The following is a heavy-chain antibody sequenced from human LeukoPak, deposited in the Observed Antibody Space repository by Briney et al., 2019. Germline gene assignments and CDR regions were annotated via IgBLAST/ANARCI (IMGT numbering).Heavy chain of an antibody. CDR2: INAGNGNT. D-gene: IGHD6-13*01. CDR1: GYTFTSYA. V-gene: IGHV1-3*01. CDR3: ARDNEIAAAGTSHYFDY. Sequence: ASVKVSCKASGYTFTSYAMHWVRQAPGQRLEWMGWINAGNGNTKYSQKFQGRVTMTTDTSTSTAYMELRSLRSDDSAVYYCARDNEIAAAGTSHYFDYWGQGTLVTVSS. J-gene: IGHJ4*02.